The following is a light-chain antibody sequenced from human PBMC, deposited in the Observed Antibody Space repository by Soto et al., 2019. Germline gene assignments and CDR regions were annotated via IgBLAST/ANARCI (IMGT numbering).Light chain of an antibody. CDR3: QQYGSSGP. V-gene: IGKV3D-15*01. CDR1: QSVRSN. Sequence: EIVMTQSPATLSVSAGERATLSCRGRQSVRSNLAWYQQKPGQAPRLLIYDASTRATGIPARFSGSGSGTEFILTISSLQSEDFAVYYCQQYGSSGPFGQGTKVDIK. CDR2: DAS. J-gene: IGKJ1*01.